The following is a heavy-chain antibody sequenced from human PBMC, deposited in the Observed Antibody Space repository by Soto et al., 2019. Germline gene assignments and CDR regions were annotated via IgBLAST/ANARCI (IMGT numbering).Heavy chain of an antibody. CDR1: GYTLTELS. CDR3: ASCSGGSRRKYYYYGMDV. D-gene: IGHD2-15*01. V-gene: IGHV1-24*01. Sequence: QVQLVQSGAEVKKPGASVKVSCKVSGYTLTELSMHWVRQAPGKGLEWVGGFDPEAGETIYAPKFRGRVTMTEDTATDTAYMELISLRSEDTAVYYGASCSGGSRRKYYYYGMDVWGQGTTVTVSS. J-gene: IGHJ6*02. CDR2: FDPEAGET.